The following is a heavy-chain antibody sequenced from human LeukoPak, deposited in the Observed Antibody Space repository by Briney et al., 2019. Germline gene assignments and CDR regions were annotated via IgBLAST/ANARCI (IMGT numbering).Heavy chain of an antibody. Sequence: QSGGSLRLSCAASGFTFSNYAMNWVRQAPGKGLEWVSVISGSGGKTYYADSVKGRFTISRDNSKKTLFLQMNSLRAEDTAVYYCAKRDFYDSSGYSYFYYFDHWGQGTLVTVSS. D-gene: IGHD3-22*01. CDR2: ISGSGGKT. CDR1: GFTFSNYA. CDR3: AKRDFYDSSGYSYFYYFDH. J-gene: IGHJ4*02. V-gene: IGHV3-23*01.